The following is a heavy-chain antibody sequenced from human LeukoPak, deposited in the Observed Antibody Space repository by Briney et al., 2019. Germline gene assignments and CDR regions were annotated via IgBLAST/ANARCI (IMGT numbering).Heavy chain of an antibody. J-gene: IGHJ4*02. CDR2: ISGSGGST. Sequence: GDSLPHSYAASGFNFHCYAMRGLHQPPARGLAWVSAISGSGGSTYYADSVKGRFTISRDNSKNTLYLQMNSLRAEDTAVYYCAKVPRGGYFDRPFDYWGQGTLVTVSS. V-gene: IGHV3-23*01. D-gene: IGHD3-9*01. CDR3: AKVPRGGYFDRPFDY. CDR1: GFNFHCYA.